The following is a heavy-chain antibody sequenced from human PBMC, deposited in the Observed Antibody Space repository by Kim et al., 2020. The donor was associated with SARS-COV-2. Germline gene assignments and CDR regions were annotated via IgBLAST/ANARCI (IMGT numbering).Heavy chain of an antibody. CDR2: ISGSGDST. CDR1: GFTFSSQA. Sequence: GGSLRLSCAASGFTFSSQALSWVRQAPGKGLEWVSSISGSGDSTNYADSVKGRFIISRDNSKNTLYLQMNSLRAEDTAVYYCAKLIGDWGDNWGQGTLVTVSS. V-gene: IGHV3-23*01. D-gene: IGHD2-21*02. CDR3: AKLIGDWGDN. J-gene: IGHJ4*02.